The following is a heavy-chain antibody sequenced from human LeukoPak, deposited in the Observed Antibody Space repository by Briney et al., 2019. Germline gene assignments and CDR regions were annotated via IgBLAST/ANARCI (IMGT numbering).Heavy chain of an antibody. CDR1: GYTFTSYA. V-gene: IGHV1-3*01. CDR2: INAGNGNT. D-gene: IGHD3-10*01. Sequence: GASVKVSCKASGYTFTSYAMHWVRQAPRQRLEWMGWINAGNGNTKYSQKFQGRVTITRDTSASTAYMELSSLRSEDTAVYYCARELWFGEYCFDYWGQGTLVTVSS. CDR3: ARELWFGEYCFDY. J-gene: IGHJ4*02.